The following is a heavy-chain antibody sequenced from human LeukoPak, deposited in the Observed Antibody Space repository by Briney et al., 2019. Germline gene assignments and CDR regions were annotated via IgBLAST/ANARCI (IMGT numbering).Heavy chain of an antibody. CDR1: GGSITSSDW. CDR2: VFHTGAA. CDR3: ARGNRADIVVVVAANRRFDP. V-gene: IGHV4-4*02. D-gene: IGHD2-15*01. Sequence: SGTLSLTCAVTGGSITSSDWWTWLRQPPEKALEWIGDVFHTGAANYNPSVMSRLTLSVDKSANHFSLRLTSVTAADTAVYYCARGNRADIVVVVAANRRFDPWGQGTLVTVSS. J-gene: IGHJ5*02.